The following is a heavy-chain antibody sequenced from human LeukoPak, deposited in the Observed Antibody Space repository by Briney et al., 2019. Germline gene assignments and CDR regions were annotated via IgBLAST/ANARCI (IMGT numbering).Heavy chain of an antibody. J-gene: IGHJ4*02. CDR1: GFTFSSYS. CDR2: ISSSSSYI. Sequence: PGGSLRLSCAASGFTFSSYSMNWVRQAPGKGLEWASSISSSSSYIYYADSVKGRFTISRDNAKNSLYLQMNSLRAEDTAVYYCARDKLTVRGVIVPCFNYWGQGTLVTVSS. D-gene: IGHD3-10*01. CDR3: ARDKLTVRGVIVPCFNY. V-gene: IGHV3-21*01.